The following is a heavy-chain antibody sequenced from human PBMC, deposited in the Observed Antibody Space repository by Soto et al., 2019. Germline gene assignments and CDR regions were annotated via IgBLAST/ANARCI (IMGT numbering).Heavy chain of an antibody. CDR3: ARLIYYYDREYYGMDV. Sequence: QVQLVQSGAEVKKPGASVKVSCKASGYTFTSYGISWVRQAPGQGLEWMGWISAYNGNTNYAQKLQGRVTLTTDTSTSTGYMELRRLRSDDTAVYYCARLIYYYDREYYGMDVWGQGTTVTVSS. D-gene: IGHD3-22*01. V-gene: IGHV1-18*01. J-gene: IGHJ6*02. CDR2: ISAYNGNT. CDR1: GYTFTSYG.